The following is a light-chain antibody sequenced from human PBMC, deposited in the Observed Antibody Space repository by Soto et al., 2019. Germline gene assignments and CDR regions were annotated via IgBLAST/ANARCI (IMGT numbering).Light chain of an antibody. V-gene: IGKV1-5*01. J-gene: IGKJ2*01. CDR1: QSIGSR. CDR3: QQCDTYLAT. Sequence: DIQMTPSPSTLSASVGDRVTITCRASQSIGSRLAWYQQKPGKAPKVLIYDASTLESGVPSRFSGSGSGTDFTLTISSLQPDDFATYYCQQCDTYLATFGQGTKLEIK. CDR2: DAS.